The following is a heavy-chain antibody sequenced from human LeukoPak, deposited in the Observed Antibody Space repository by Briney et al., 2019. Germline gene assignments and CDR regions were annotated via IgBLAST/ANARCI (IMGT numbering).Heavy chain of an antibody. CDR3: ARTVMAIAYYYMDV. CDR2: IYTSGST. D-gene: IGHD2-8*01. J-gene: IGHJ6*03. CDR1: GGSISSYY. V-gene: IGHV4-4*07. Sequence: SETLSLTCTVSGGSISSYYWSWIRQPAGKGLEWIGRIYTSGSTNYNPSLKSRVTMSVDTSKNQFSLKLSSVTAADTAVYYCARTVMAIAYYYMDVWGTGTTVTVSS.